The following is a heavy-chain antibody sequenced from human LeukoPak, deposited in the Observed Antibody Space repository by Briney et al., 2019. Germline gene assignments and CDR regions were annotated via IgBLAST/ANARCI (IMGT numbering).Heavy chain of an antibody. D-gene: IGHD4-17*01. J-gene: IGHJ5*02. Sequence: SETLSLTCTVSGGSISSYYWSWIRQPPGKGLEWIGYIYYSGSTNYNPSLNSRVTISVDTSKNQFSLKLSSVTAADTAVYYCARHKRSRGGDYGWFDPWGQGTLVTVSS. CDR3: ARHKRSRGGDYGWFDP. CDR2: IYYSGST. CDR1: GGSISSYY. V-gene: IGHV4-59*08.